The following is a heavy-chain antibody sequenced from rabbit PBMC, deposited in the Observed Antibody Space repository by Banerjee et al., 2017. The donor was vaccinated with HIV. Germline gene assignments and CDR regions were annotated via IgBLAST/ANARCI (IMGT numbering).Heavy chain of an antibody. J-gene: IGHJ4*01. D-gene: IGHD4-1*01. V-gene: IGHV1S40*01. CDR2: IYTGHGNT. Sequence: QSLEESGGDLVKPGASLTLTCKASGFSYSGGYDMCWVRQAPGKGLEWIACIYTGHGNTYYASWAKGRFTISKTSSTTVTLQMTSLTAADTATYFCARGNGGVAGAPYFVLWGPGTLVTVS. CDR1: GFSYSGGYD. CDR3: ARGNGGVAGAPYFVL.